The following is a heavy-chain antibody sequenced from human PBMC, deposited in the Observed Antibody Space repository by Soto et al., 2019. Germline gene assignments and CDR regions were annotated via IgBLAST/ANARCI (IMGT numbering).Heavy chain of an antibody. CDR1: GGSISNYY. CDR2: IFYSGST. J-gene: IGHJ5*02. D-gene: IGHD5-18*01. Sequence: SETLSLTCTVSGGSISNYYWSWIRQPPGRGLEWIGHIFYSGSTNYNPALKSRVTISVDTSKSQFSLKLSSVTAADTAVYYCAEDSGYNDGYFRWCEPWGQGTLVTVGS. V-gene: IGHV4-59*03. CDR3: AEDSGYNDGYFRWCEP.